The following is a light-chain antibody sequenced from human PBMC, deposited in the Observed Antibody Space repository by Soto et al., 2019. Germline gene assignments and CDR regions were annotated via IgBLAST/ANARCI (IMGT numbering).Light chain of an antibody. J-gene: IGKJ1*01. V-gene: IGKV3-15*01. CDR1: QSVSSN. Sequence: EIVMTQSPATLSVSPGERATLSCRASQSVSSNLAWYQQKPGQAPRLLIYGASTRATGIPARFSGSGSGTEFTLTISGLQSADFAVYYCQQYNNGWTFGQGTKVEIK. CDR2: GAS. CDR3: QQYNNGWT.